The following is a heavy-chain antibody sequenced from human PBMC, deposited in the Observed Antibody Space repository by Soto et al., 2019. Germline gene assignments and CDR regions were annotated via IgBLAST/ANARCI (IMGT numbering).Heavy chain of an antibody. CDR1: GFTFDDYA. J-gene: IGHJ3*02. Sequence: GGSLRLSCAASGFTFDDYAMHWVRQAPGKGLEWVSGISWNSGSIGYADSVKGRFTISRDNAKNSLYLQMNSLRAEDTALYYCAKKVKYAQGEGSAFDIWGQGTMVTVSS. D-gene: IGHD2-8*01. CDR3: AKKVKYAQGEGSAFDI. V-gene: IGHV3-9*01. CDR2: ISWNSGSI.